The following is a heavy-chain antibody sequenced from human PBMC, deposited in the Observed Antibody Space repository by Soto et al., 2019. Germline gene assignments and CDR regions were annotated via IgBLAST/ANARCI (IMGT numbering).Heavy chain of an antibody. CDR2: ISGDGTGT. Sequence: EVQLLESGGGLVQPGGSLRLSCAGSGFIFRNYGMSWVRQAPEKGLEWVSAISGDGTGTYYADSVKGRFAISRDNSRNTLYLQMCSLRAEDTAIYYCVFYDVLTGYDHWGQGTLVTVSS. CDR1: GFIFRNYG. D-gene: IGHD3-9*01. J-gene: IGHJ5*02. CDR3: VFYDVLTGYDH. V-gene: IGHV3-23*01.